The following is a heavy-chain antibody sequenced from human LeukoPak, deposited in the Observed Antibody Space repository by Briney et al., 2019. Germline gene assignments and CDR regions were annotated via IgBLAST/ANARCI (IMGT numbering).Heavy chain of an antibody. D-gene: IGHD3-16*02. J-gene: IGHJ5*02. V-gene: IGHV4-34*01. Sequence: SETLSLTCAVYGGSFSGYYWSWIRQPPGKGLEWIGEINHSGSTNYNSSLKSRVTISVDTSKNQFSLKLSSVTAADTAVYYCAREGSDYVWGSYRSNWFDPWGQGTLVTVSS. CDR1: GGSFSGYY. CDR3: AREGSDYVWGSYRSNWFDP. CDR2: INHSGST.